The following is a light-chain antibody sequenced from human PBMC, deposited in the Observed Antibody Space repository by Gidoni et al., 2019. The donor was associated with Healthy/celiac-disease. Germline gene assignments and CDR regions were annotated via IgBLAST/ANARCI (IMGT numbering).Light chain of an antibody. CDR3: QAWDSSTVV. CDR1: NLGDKY. Sequence: SYELTQPPSVSVSPGQTASITCSGDNLGDKYACWYQQKPGQSPVLAIYQDSKRPSGIPERFSGSNSGNTATLTISGTQAMDEADYYCQAWDSSTVVFGGGTKLTV. J-gene: IGLJ2*01. V-gene: IGLV3-1*01. CDR2: QDS.